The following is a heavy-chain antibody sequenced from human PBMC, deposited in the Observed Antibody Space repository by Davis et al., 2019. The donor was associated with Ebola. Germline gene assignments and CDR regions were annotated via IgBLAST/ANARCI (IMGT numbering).Heavy chain of an antibody. CDR2: IYYSGTT. J-gene: IGHJ4*02. V-gene: IGHV4-61*08. D-gene: IGHD3-22*01. CDR1: GASVSSGAYY. CDR3: ARGGELDSSGYYFLPFDY. Sequence: MPSETLSLTCTVSGASVSSGAYYWSWIRQSPGKGLEWIGHIYYSGTTTYNPSFRGRVIMSRDSSKNQFSLKLSSVTAADTAVYCCARGGELDSSGYYFLPFDYWGQGTLVTVSS.